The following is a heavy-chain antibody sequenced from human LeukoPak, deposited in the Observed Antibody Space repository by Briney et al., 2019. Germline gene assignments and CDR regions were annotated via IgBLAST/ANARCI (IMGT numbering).Heavy chain of an antibody. Sequence: RASVKVSCKASGYTFTSYGISWVRQAPGEGRGWMGWISAYNGNTNYAQKLQGRVTMTTDTSTSTAYMALRSLRSDDTAVYYCARDLDYRDYVNYFDYWGQGTLVTVSS. CDR2: ISAYNGNT. CDR1: GYTFTSYG. J-gene: IGHJ4*02. D-gene: IGHD4-17*01. V-gene: IGHV1-18*01. CDR3: ARDLDYRDYVNYFDY.